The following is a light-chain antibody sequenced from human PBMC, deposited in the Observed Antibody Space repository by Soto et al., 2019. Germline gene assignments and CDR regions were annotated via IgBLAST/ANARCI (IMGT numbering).Light chain of an antibody. J-gene: IGKJ3*01. CDR2: GAN. CDR3: QQSHRTPFT. Sequence: DIQLTQSPSSLSASVGDRVTITCRASQTINTYLNWYQQKPGKAPKLLIFGANALQTGVPSRFSGSGSGTDFTLTIGSLQPEDFATYYCQQSHRTPFTFGPGTKVDIK. CDR1: QTINTY. V-gene: IGKV1-39*01.